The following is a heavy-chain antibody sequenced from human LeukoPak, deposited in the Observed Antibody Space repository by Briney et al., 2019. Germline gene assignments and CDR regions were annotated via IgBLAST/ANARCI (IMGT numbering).Heavy chain of an antibody. D-gene: IGHD6-19*01. CDR3: AGDIAVAGRGADY. CDR1: GGSISSYY. J-gene: IGHJ4*02. Sequence: SETLSLTCTVSGGSISSYYWSWIRQPPGKGLEWIGYIYYSGSTNYNPSLKSRVTISVDTSKNQFSLKLSSVTAADTAVYYCAGDIAVAGRGADYWGRGTLVTVSS. V-gene: IGHV4-59*01. CDR2: IYYSGST.